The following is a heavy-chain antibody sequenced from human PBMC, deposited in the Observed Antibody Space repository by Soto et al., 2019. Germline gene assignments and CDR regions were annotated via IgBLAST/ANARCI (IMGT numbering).Heavy chain of an antibody. CDR3: ARDIGVARYELDY. Sequence: QVQLVESGGGVVQSGRSLRLSCASSGFTFSNYGMHWVRQAPGKGLERVAAIWYDGSKKYYADSVKGRCTISRDDSKNTLYLQMHNLIVEDTAVYYCARDIGVARYELDYWGQGTLVTVSS. V-gene: IGHV3-33*01. D-gene: IGHD1-20*01. J-gene: IGHJ4*02. CDR1: GFTFSNYG. CDR2: IWYDGSKK.